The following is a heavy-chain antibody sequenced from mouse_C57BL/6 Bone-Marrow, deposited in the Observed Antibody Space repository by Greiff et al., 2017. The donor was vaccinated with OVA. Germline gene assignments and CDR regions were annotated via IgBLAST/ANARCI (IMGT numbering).Heavy chain of an antibody. V-gene: IGHV1-15*01. Sequence: QVQLQQSGAELVRPGASVTLSCKASGYTFTDYEMHWVKQTPVHGLEWIGAIDPETGGTAYNQKFKGKAILTADKSSSTAYMELRSLTSEDSAVYYCTRPLFRYFDVWGTGTTVTVSS. J-gene: IGHJ1*03. D-gene: IGHD6-5*01. CDR2: IDPETGGT. CDR3: TRPLFRYFDV. CDR1: GYTFTDYE.